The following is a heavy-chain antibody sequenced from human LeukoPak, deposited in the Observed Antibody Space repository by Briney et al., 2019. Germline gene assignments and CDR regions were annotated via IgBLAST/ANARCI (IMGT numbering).Heavy chain of an antibody. D-gene: IGHD3-22*01. CDR2: INWNGGST. Sequence: GGSLRLSCAASGFTFDDYGMSWVRQAPGKGLEWVSGINWNGGSTGYADSVKGRFTISRDNAKNSLHLQMNSLRAEDTAVYYCARRGYYYDSSGYYLGGFDYWGQGTLVTVSS. J-gene: IGHJ4*02. V-gene: IGHV3-20*04. CDR3: ARRGYYYDSSGYYLGGFDY. CDR1: GFTFDDYG.